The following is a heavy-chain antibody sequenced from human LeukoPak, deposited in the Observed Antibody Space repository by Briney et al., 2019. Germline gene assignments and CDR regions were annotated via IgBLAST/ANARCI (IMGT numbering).Heavy chain of an antibody. CDR1: GYTFTSYG. CDR3: ARDHSGSYFYYYYYMDV. D-gene: IGHD1-26*01. V-gene: IGHV1-18*01. CDR2: ISAYNGNT. J-gene: IGHJ6*03. Sequence: ASVTVSCKASGYTFTSYGISWVRQAPGQGLEGMGWISAYNGNTNYAQKLQGRVTMTTDTSTSTAYMELRSLRSDDTAVYYCARDHSGSYFYYYYYMDVWGKGTTVTVSS.